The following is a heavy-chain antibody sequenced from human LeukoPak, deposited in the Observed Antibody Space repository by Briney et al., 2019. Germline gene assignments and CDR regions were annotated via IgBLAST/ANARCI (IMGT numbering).Heavy chain of an antibody. Sequence: SETLSLTCTVSGGSISSYYWSWIRQPPGKGLEWIGYIYYSGYTNYNPSLKSRVTISVDTSKNQFSLKLSSVTAADTAVYYCARVATVTTALDYWGQGTLVTVSS. J-gene: IGHJ4*02. D-gene: IGHD4-17*01. CDR1: GGSISSYY. CDR2: IYYSGYT. CDR3: ARVATVTTALDY. V-gene: IGHV4-59*08.